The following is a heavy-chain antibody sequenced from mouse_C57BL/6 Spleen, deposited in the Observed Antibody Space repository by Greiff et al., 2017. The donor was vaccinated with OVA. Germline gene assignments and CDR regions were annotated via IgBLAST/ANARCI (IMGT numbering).Heavy chain of an antibody. J-gene: IGHJ2*01. Sequence: EVKLMESGGGLVQPGGSLKLSCAASGFTFSDYYMYWVRQTPEKRLEWVAYISNGGGSTYYPDTVKGRFTISRDNAKNTLYLQRSRLKSEDTAMYYCARLLTDYFDYWGQGTTLTVSS. V-gene: IGHV5-12*01. CDR1: GFTFSDYY. D-gene: IGHD4-1*01. CDR3: ARLLTDYFDY. CDR2: ISNGGGST.